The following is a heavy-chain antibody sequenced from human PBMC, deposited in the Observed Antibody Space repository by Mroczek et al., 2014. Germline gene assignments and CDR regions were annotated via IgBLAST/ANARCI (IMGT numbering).Heavy chain of an antibody. Sequence: QVQLQESGAGLLKLSETLSLTCAVYGGSFSGYYWSWIRQPPGKGLEWIGEINHSGSTNYNPSLKSRVTISVDTSKNQFSLKLSSVTAADTAVYYCARGGGIVLMVYATTNWFDPWGQGTLVTVSS. CDR2: INHSGST. V-gene: IGHV4-34*01. CDR1: GGSFSGYY. J-gene: IGHJ5*02. D-gene: IGHD2-8*01. CDR3: ARGGGIVLMVYATTNWFDP.